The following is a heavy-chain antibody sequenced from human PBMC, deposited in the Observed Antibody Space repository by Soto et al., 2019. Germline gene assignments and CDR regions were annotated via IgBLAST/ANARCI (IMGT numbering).Heavy chain of an antibody. CDR2: IIPIFGTA. V-gene: IGHV1-69*06. CDR1: GGTFSSYA. Sequence: QVQLVQSGAEVKKPGSSVKVSCKASGGTFSSYAISWVRQAPGQGLEWMGGIIPIFGTANYAQKFQGRVTITADKSTSTAYMELNSLRSEDTAVYYCARSENIVVVVAETDAFDIWGQGTMVTVSS. J-gene: IGHJ3*02. CDR3: ARSENIVVVVAETDAFDI. D-gene: IGHD2-15*01.